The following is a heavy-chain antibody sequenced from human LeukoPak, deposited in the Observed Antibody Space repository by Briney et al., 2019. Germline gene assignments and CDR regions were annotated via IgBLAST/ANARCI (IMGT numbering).Heavy chain of an antibody. CDR2: IFCSGTT. J-gene: IGHJ4*02. CDR3: ARDPSYTWNYDF. CDR1: GGSISSTTYY. D-gene: IGHD1-7*01. V-gene: IGHV4-39*07. Sequence: SETLSLTCTVSGGSISSTTYYWAWLRQPPGKGLEWIGSIFCSGTTYYNPSLKSRVTISLDSSRNQFSLKLISVTAADTAVYYCARDPSYTWNYDFWGQGTLVTVSS.